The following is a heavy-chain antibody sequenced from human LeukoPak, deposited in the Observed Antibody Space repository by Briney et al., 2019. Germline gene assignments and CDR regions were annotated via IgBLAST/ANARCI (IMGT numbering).Heavy chain of an antibody. CDR2: ISGSGGST. J-gene: IGHJ4*02. CDR1: GFTFSSYA. CDR3: AKDLGSGWSTVGFDY. V-gene: IGHV3-23*01. D-gene: IGHD6-19*01. Sequence: PGGSLRLSCAASGFTFSSYAMSWVRQAPGKGLEWVSGISGSGGSTYYADSVKGRFTVSRDNSKNTLYLQMNSLRAEDTAVYYCAKDLGSGWSTVGFDYWGQGTLVTVSS.